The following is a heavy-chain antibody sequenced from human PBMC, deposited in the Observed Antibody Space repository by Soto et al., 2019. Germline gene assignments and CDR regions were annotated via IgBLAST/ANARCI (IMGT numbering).Heavy chain of an antibody. CDR2: INAYNGDT. D-gene: IGHD3-3*01. CDR3: ARDLEVITIFGVAKGHGMDV. CDR1: GYTFNTYG. J-gene: IGHJ6*02. V-gene: IGHV1-18*01. Sequence: QVQLVQSGAEVKKPGASLKVSCKAFGYTFNTYGMSWVRQAPGQGLEWMGWINAYNGDTKYAENLQGRVTMTTDRSTRTAYMERRSLRSDDTAVYYCARDLEVITIFGVAKGHGMDVWGQGTTVIVSS.